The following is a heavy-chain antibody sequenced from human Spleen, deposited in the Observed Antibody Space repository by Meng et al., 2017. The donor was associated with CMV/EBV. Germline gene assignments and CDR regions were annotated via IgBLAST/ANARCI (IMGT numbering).Heavy chain of an antibody. CDR1: GFTFDDYG. CDR2: ISYDGSNK. CDR3: ARDSGYSYSDCFDY. Sequence: GESLKISCAASGFTFDDYGMSWVRQAPGKGLEWVAVISYDGSNKYYADSVKGRFTISRDNSKNTLYLQMNSLRAEDTAVYYCARDSGYSYSDCFDYWGQGTLVTVSS. V-gene: IGHV3-30*03. J-gene: IGHJ4*02. D-gene: IGHD1-26*01.